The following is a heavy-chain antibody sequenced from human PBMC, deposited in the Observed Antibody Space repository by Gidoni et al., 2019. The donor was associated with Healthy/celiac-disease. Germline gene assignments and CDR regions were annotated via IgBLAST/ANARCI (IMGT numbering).Heavy chain of an antibody. CDR1: GFTFSSYG. CDR3: AKDFGYGSGSYDY. D-gene: IGHD3-10*01. CDR2: ISYDGSNK. V-gene: IGHV3-30*18. J-gene: IGHJ4*02. Sequence: QVQLVESGGGVVQPGRSLRLSCAASGFTFSSYGMHWVRQAPGKGLEWVAVISYDGSNKDYADSVKGRFTISRDNSKNTLYLQMNSLRAEDTAVYYCAKDFGYGSGSYDYWGQGTLVTVSS.